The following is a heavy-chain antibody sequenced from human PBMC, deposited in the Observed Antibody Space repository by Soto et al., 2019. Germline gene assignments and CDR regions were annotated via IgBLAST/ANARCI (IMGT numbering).Heavy chain of an antibody. V-gene: IGHV4-59*01. Sequence: SETLSLTCTVSGGSISSYYWSRIRQPPGKGLEWIGYIYYSGSTNYNPSLKSRVTISVDTSKNQFSLKLSSVTAADTAVYYCAREGCSGGSCYLDYWGQGTLVTVSS. J-gene: IGHJ4*02. CDR3: AREGCSGGSCYLDY. CDR2: IYYSGST. CDR1: GGSISSYY. D-gene: IGHD2-15*01.